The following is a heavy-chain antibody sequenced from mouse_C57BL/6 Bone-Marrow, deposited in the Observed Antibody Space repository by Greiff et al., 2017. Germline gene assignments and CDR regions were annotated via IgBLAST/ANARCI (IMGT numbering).Heavy chain of an antibody. D-gene: IGHD2-2*01. Sequence: QVQLKESGPGLVQPSQSLSITCTVSGFSLTSYGVHWVRQSPGKGLEWLGVIWRGGSTDYNAAFMSRLSITKDNSKSQVFFKMNSLQADDTAIYYCAKKKRLWLRRNYAMDYWGQGTSVTVSS. CDR2: IWRGGST. V-gene: IGHV2-5*01. CDR3: AKKKRLWLRRNYAMDY. J-gene: IGHJ4*01. CDR1: GFSLTSYG.